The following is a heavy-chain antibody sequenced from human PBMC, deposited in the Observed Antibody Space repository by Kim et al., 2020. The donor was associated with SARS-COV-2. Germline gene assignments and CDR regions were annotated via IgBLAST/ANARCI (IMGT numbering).Heavy chain of an antibody. Sequence: SVKVSCKASGGTFSSYAISWVRQAPGQGLEWMGGIIPIFGTANYAQKFQGRVTITADESTSTAYMELSSLRSEDTAVYYCARDGHGYGSGSLPSDYWGQGTLVTVSS. CDR3: ARDGHGYGSGSLPSDY. CDR2: IIPIFGTA. J-gene: IGHJ4*02. CDR1: GGTFSSYA. V-gene: IGHV1-69*13. D-gene: IGHD3-10*01.